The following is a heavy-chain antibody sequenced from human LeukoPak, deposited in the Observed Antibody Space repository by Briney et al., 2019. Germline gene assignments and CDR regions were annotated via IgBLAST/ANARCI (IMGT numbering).Heavy chain of an antibody. CDR1: GYSISSGYY. D-gene: IGHD6-13*01. V-gene: IGHV4-38-2*02. CDR3: ARDLSSSEFDY. Sequence: SETLSLTCTVSGYSISSGYYWGWIRQPPGKGLEWIGSIYHSGSTYYNPSLKSRVTISVDTSKNQFSLKLSSVTAADTAVYYCARDLSSSEFDYWGQGTLVTVSS. CDR2: IYHSGST. J-gene: IGHJ4*02.